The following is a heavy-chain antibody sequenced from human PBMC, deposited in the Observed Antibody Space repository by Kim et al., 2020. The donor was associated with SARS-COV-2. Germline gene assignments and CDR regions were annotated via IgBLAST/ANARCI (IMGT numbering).Heavy chain of an antibody. D-gene: IGHD3-22*01. CDR2: IIPILGIA. Sequence: SVKVSCKASGGTFSSYAISWVRQAPGQGLEWMGRIIPILGIANYAQKFQGRVTFTADKSTSTAYMELSSLRSEDTAVYYCRYYYDSSGYYNFDYWGQGTLVTVSS. V-gene: IGHV1-69*04. J-gene: IGHJ4*02. CDR3: RYYYDSSGYYNFDY. CDR1: GGTFSSYA.